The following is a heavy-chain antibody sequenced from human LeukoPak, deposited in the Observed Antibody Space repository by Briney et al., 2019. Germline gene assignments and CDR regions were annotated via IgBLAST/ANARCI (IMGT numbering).Heavy chain of an antibody. D-gene: IGHD1-26*01. CDR1: GASISSGGYY. Sequence: SQTLSLTCTIAGASISSGGYYWTWIRQHPGKGLEWLGFIFDSGSTYYNPSLESRLSISPDTSQNHFSLKLRPVTAADTALYYCARAVTYSGTYYFDLWGQGTLVSVSS. J-gene: IGHJ4*02. CDR2: IFDSGST. V-gene: IGHV4-31*03. CDR3: ARAVTYSGTYYFDL.